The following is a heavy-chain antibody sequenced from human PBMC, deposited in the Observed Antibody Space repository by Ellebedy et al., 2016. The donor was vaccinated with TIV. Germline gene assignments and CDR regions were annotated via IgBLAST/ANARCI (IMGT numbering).Heavy chain of an antibody. J-gene: IGHJ3*02. CDR1: GGSFSGYY. V-gene: IGHV4-34*01. CDR3: ARVLIAAAGITKNAFDI. D-gene: IGHD6-13*01. Sequence: SETLSLXXAVYGGSFSGYYWSWIRQPPGKGLEWIGEINHSGSTNYNPSLKSRVTISVDTSKNQFSLKLSSVTAADTAVYYCARVLIAAAGITKNAFDIWGQGTTVTVSS. CDR2: INHSGST.